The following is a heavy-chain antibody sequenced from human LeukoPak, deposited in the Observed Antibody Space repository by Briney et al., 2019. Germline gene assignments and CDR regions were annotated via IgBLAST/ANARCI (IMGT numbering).Heavy chain of an antibody. V-gene: IGHV3-30*18. CDR1: GFTFSSYG. Sequence: GGSLRLSCAASGFTFSSYGMHWVRQAPGKGLEWVAVISYDGSNKYYADSVKGRFTISRDNSKNTLYLQMNSLRAEDTAVYYCAKDVLDRAHAFDIWGQGTMVTVSS. D-gene: IGHD1-1*01. CDR3: AKDVLDRAHAFDI. CDR2: ISYDGSNK. J-gene: IGHJ3*02.